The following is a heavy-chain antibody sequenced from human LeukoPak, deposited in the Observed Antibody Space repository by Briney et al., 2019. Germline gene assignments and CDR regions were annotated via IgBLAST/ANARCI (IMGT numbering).Heavy chain of an antibody. CDR1: GYTFTSYY. V-gene: IGHV1-46*01. CDR2: INPSGGST. Sequence: ASVKVSCKASGYTFTSYYMHWVRQAPGQGLEWMGVINPSGGSTSYAQKFQGRVTMTRDTSTSTVYMELSSLRSEDTAVYYCAREGLVTVTTFHYYYGMDVWGQGTTVTVSS. J-gene: IGHJ6*02. CDR3: AREGLVTVTTFHYYYGMDV. D-gene: IGHD4-17*01.